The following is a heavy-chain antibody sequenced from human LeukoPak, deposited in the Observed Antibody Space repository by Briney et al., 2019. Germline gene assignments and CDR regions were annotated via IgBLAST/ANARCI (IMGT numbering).Heavy chain of an antibody. D-gene: IGHD6-19*01. V-gene: IGHV1-18*01. CDR3: ASGARGGWYPPFDY. CDR1: GYTFTSYG. CDR2: ISAYNGNT. Sequence: ASVKVSCKASGYTFTSYGISWVRQAPGQGPEWMGWISAYNGNTNYAQKLQGRVTMTTDTSTSTAYMELRSLRSDDTAVYYCASGARGGWYPPFDYWGQGTLVTVSS. J-gene: IGHJ4*02.